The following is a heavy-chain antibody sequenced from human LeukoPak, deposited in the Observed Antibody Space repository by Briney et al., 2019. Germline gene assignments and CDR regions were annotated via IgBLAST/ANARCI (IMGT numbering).Heavy chain of an antibody. V-gene: IGHV3-48*03. D-gene: IGHD3-10*02. J-gene: IGHJ6*04. Sequence: GGSLRLSCAASGFTFSSYEMNWVRQAPGKGLEWVSYISSSGSTIYYADSVKGRFTTSRGNAKNSLYLQMNSLRAEDTAVYYCAELGITMIGGVWGKGTTVTISS. CDR1: GFTFSSYE. CDR3: AELGITMIGGV. CDR2: ISSSGSTI.